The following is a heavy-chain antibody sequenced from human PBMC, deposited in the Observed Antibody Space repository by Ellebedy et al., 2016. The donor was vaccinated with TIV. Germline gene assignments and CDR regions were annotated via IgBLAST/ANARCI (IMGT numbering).Heavy chain of an antibody. V-gene: IGHV3-15*01. J-gene: IGHJ3*02. CDR1: GFTFSNAW. Sequence: GGSLRLXXAASGFTFSNAWMSWVRQAPGKGLEWVGRIKSKTDGGTTDYAAPVKGRFTISRDDSKNTLYLQMNSLKTEDTAVYYCTTTTRGVAEMAAFDIWGQGTMVTVSS. D-gene: IGHD5-24*01. CDR2: IKSKTDGGTT. CDR3: TTTTRGVAEMAAFDI.